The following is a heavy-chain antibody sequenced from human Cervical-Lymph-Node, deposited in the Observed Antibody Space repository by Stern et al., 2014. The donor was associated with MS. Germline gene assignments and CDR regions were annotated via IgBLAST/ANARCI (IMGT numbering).Heavy chain of an antibody. V-gene: IGHV5-51*01. CDR3: ARHVLSSSSSIDY. CDR1: GYSFTSYW. CDR2: VYPGAADP. Sequence: EVQLEESGAEVKKPGESLKISCKGSGYSFTSYWIAWVRQMPGKGLEWLGIVYPGAADPRYSPSFQGQVTISADKSISTAYLQWSSLKASDTAMYYCARHVLSSSSSIDYWGQGTLVTVSS. J-gene: IGHJ4*02. D-gene: IGHD6-6*01.